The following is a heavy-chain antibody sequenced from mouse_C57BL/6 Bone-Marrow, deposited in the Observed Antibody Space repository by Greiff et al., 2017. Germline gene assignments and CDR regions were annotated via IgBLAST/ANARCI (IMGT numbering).Heavy chain of an antibody. CDR2: IYPSSGNT. J-gene: IGHJ2*01. CDR1: GYTFTSSG. CDR3: AKTAQVPLDY. D-gene: IGHD3-2*02. V-gene: IGHV1-81*01. Sequence: VQLQQSGAELARPGASVKLSCKASGYTFTSSGISWVKQRTGQGLEWIGEIYPSSGNTYYNEKFKGKAPLTADTSSSTAYMELRSLTSEDSAVYFCAKTAQVPLDYWGQGTTLTVSS.